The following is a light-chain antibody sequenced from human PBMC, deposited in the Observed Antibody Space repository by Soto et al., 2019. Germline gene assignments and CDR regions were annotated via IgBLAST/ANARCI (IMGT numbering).Light chain of an antibody. Sequence: QSVLTQPASVSASPGQSISISCTGTTNDIGAFDYVSWYQQHPGKAPKLIIYEIFNRPSGVSHRFSGSKSGNSASLTISGLQAEDEADYYCQSYDRSLTGVFGTGTKVTVL. CDR1: TNDIGAFDY. V-gene: IGLV2-14*01. J-gene: IGLJ1*01. CDR2: EIF. CDR3: QSYDRSLTGV.